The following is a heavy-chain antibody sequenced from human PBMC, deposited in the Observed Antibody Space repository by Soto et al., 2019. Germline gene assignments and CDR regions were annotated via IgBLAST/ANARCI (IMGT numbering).Heavy chain of an antibody. CDR2: IWYDGSNK. J-gene: IGHJ4*02. V-gene: IGHV3-33*01. CDR3: VRDGWYSIQAPY. Sequence: QVQLVESGGGVVQPGRSLRLSCAASGFTFSSHGMHWVRPAPGKGLEWVAVIWYDGSNKYYADSVKGRFTISRDDSNNMVYRQMNSLRAENTVVYYCVRDGWYSIQAPYWGQGTLVTVSS. D-gene: IGHD6-19*01. CDR1: GFTFSSHG.